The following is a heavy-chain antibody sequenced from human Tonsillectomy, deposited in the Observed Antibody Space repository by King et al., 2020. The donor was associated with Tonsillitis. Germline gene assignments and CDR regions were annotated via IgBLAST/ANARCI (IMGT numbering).Heavy chain of an antibody. V-gene: IGHV1-69*09. J-gene: IGHJ4*02. CDR3: ASDDYGGNSN. D-gene: IGHD4-23*01. CDR2: IIPILGIT. CDR1: GGTFSSDA. Sequence: QLVQSGTEVKKPGSSVKVSCKASGGTFSSDAINLVRQAPGQGREWMGRIIPILGITNYAQEFQGRVPITADRSTTTAYMELISLRSDDTAVYYCASDDYGGNSNWGQGTLVTVSS.